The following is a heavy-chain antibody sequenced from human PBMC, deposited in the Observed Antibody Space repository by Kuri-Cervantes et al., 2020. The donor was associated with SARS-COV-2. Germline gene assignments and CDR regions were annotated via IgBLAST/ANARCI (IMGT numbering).Heavy chain of an antibody. J-gene: IGHJ2*01. CDR3: ARGNGAVATSGYWYFDL. V-gene: IGHV4-61*08. Sequence: SGPTLVKPTQTLTLTCTFSGFSLSTSGVGVGWIRQPPGKGLEYIGYIYYSGTTNYNPSLKSRVTISVDTSKNQFSLKLSSVTAADTAMYFCARGNGAVATSGYWYFDLWGRGTLVTVSS. D-gene: IGHD6-19*01. CDR2: IYYSGTT. CDR1: GFSLSTSGVG.